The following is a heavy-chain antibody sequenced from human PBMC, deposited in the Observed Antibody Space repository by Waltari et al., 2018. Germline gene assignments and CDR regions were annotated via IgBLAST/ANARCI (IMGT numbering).Heavy chain of an antibody. Sequence: EVPLVESGGGLVQPGGSLRLSCAASGFASPSHAMRWVRQPPGKGLEWGSAMSGSGGSKYSTDSVKGRNTRAKEKSKKTQKQQMTSLRAENTAVYYGAKDVGPNPWACAFDIWGQGTMVTVSS. V-gene: IGHV3-23*04. CDR1: GFASPSHA. CDR2: MSGSGGSK. J-gene: IGHJ3*02. D-gene: IGHD1-26*01. CDR3: AKDVGPNPWACAFDI.